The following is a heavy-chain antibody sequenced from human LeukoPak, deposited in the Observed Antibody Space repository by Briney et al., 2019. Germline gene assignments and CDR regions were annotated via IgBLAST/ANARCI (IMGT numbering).Heavy chain of an antibody. D-gene: IGHD3-22*01. CDR1: GYTFTGYY. J-gene: IGHJ4*02. Sequence: RASVKVSCKASGYTFTGYYMHWVRQAPGQGLEWMGWINPNSGGTNYAQKFQGRVTMTRDTSISTAYMELSRLRSDDTAVYYCARGYYDSSGYRPLFDYWGQGTLVTVSS. CDR2: INPNSGGT. CDR3: ARGYYDSSGYRPLFDY. V-gene: IGHV1-2*02.